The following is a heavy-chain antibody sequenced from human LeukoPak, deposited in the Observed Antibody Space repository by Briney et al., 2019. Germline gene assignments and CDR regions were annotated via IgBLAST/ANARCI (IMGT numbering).Heavy chain of an antibody. CDR1: GFTFSSYG. CDR3: AKDYRDYGGNSGLDY. V-gene: IGHV3-30*18. Sequence: GGSLRLSCAASGFTFSSYGMHWVRQAPGKGLEWVAVISYDGSNKYYADSVKGRFTISRDNSKNTLYLQMNSLRAEDTAVYYCAKDYRDYGGNSGLDYWGQGTLVTVSS. CDR2: ISYDGSNK. D-gene: IGHD4-23*01. J-gene: IGHJ4*02.